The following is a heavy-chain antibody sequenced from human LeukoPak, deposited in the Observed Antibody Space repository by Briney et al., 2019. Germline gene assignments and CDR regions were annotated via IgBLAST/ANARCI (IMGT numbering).Heavy chain of an antibody. CDR3: ASNHIVVVPAAIDDYYYGMDV. CDR1: GFTFSSYS. D-gene: IGHD2-2*02. V-gene: IGHV3-21*01. Sequence: GGSLRLSCAASGFTFSSYSMNWVRQAPGKGLEWVSSISSSSSYIYYADSVKGRFTISRDNAKNSLYLQMNSLRAEDTAVYYCASNHIVVVPAAIDDYYYGMDVWGQGTTVTVSS. CDR2: ISSSSSYI. J-gene: IGHJ6*02.